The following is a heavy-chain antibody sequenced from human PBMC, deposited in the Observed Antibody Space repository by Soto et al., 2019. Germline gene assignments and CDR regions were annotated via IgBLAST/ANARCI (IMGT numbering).Heavy chain of an antibody. CDR2: IDIEGGRE. J-gene: IGHJ4*02. D-gene: IGHD1-26*01. CDR3: AQEVWREGSYHY. CDR1: GFTFRHYP. V-gene: IGHV3-23*03. Sequence: EAQLLESGGGVVQPGESLRLSCVASGFTFRHYPMGWVRQAPGKGLEWVAHIDIEGGREFYADSAKGRFTNSRDNSNKMQYLEMKRLGVEDPDTYYCAQEVWREGSYHYGGQGTRVTVS.